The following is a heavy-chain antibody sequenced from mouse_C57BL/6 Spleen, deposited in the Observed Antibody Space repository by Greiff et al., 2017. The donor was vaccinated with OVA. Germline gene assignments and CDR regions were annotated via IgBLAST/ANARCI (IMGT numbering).Heavy chain of an antibody. J-gene: IGHJ4*01. D-gene: IGHD1-1*01. CDR3: ASPYYYGSYYAMDY. Sequence: VKLQESGAELVRPGASVKLSCKASGYTFTDYYINWVKQRPGQGLEWIARIYPGSGNTYYNEKFKGKATLTAEKSSSTAYMQLSSLTSEDSAVYFCASPYYYGSYYAMDYWGQGTSVTVSS. V-gene: IGHV1-76*01. CDR1: GYTFTDYY. CDR2: IYPGSGNT.